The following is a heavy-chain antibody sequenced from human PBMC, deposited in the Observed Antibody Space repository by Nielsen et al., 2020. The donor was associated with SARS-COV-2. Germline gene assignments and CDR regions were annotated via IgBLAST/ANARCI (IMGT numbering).Heavy chain of an antibody. D-gene: IGHD1-14*01. J-gene: IGHJ6*03. CDR1: GYTFTTYA. V-gene: IGHV1-3*01. CDR3: ARKANHYYYMDV. Sequence: ASVKVSCKASGYTFTTYAMYWVRQAPGQRLEWMGWINAGTGNTKYSQNFQGRVTITRDTSATTAYMELSSLRFEDTAVYYCARKANHYYYMDVWGKGTTVTVSS. CDR2: INAGTGNT.